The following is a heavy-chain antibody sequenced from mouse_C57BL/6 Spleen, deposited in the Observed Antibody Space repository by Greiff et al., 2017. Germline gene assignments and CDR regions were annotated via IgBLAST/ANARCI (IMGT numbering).Heavy chain of an antibody. Sequence: VQLQQSGAELARPGASVKLSCKASGYTFTSYGISWVKQRTGQGLEWIGEIYPRSGNTYYNEKFKGKATLTADKSSSTAYMALRSLTSEDSAVYFCARFTTVVAPYYAMDYWGQGTSVTVSS. D-gene: IGHD1-1*01. CDR1: GYTFTSYG. CDR3: ARFTTVVAPYYAMDY. J-gene: IGHJ4*01. V-gene: IGHV1-81*01. CDR2: IYPRSGNT.